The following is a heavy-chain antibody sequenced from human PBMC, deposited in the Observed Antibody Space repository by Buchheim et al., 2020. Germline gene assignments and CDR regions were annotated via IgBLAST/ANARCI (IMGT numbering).Heavy chain of an antibody. V-gene: IGHV3-7*01. CDR1: GFTFSSYW. J-gene: IGHJ4*02. CDR2: IKQDGSEK. D-gene: IGHD6-13*01. CDR3: ARLVRGSSSWYGTGDY. Sequence: EVQLVESGGGLVQPGGSLRLSCAASGFTFSSYWMSWVRQAPGKGLEWVANIKQDGSEKYYVDSVKGRFTISRDNAKNSLYLQMNRLRAEDTAVYYGARLVRGSSSWYGTGDYWGQGTL.